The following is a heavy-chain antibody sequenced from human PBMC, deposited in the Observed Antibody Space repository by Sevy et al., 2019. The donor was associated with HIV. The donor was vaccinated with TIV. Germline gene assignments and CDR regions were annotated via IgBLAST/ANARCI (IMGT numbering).Heavy chain of an antibody. D-gene: IGHD3-10*01. V-gene: IGHV1-69*13. J-gene: IGHJ4*02. CDR1: GGTFSSYA. CDR3: ARDRGGRGYYGSGGDYPFGY. Sequence: ASVKVSCKASGGTFSSYAISWVRQAPGQGLEWMGGIIPIFGTANYAQKFQGRVTITADESTSTAYMVLSSVRSEDTAVYYCARDRGGRGYYGSGGDYPFGYGGQGTLVTVSS. CDR2: IIPIFGTA.